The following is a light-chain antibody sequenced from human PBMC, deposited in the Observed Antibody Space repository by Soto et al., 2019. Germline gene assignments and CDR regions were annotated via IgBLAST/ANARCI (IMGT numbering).Light chain of an antibody. J-gene: IGKJ4*01. Sequence: EIVWTQAPATLSLSPGERATLSCRASQSVSSYLAWYQQKPGQAPRLLIYDASNRATGIPARFSGSESGTDFTLTISSLEPEDFAVYYCQQRSNSTLLTFGGGTPVASK. V-gene: IGKV3-11*01. CDR1: QSVSSY. CDR2: DAS. CDR3: QQRSNSTLLT.